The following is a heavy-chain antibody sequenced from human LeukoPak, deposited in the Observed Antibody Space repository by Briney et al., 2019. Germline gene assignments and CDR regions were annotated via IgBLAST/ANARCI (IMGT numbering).Heavy chain of an antibody. J-gene: IGHJ6*02. D-gene: IGHD3-3*01. CDR3: ARDATLYYDFWSGYWNYGMDV. CDR2: IWYDGSNK. V-gene: IGHV3-33*01. Sequence: GGSLRLSCAASGFTFSSYGMHWVRQAPGKGLEWVAVIWYDGSNKYYVDSVKGRFTISRDNSKNTLYLQMNSLRAEDTAVYYCARDATLYYDFWSGYWNYGMDVWGQGTTVTVSS. CDR1: GFTFSSYG.